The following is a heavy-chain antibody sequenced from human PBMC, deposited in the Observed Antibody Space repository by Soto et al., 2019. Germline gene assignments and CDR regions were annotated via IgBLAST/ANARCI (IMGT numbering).Heavy chain of an antibody. D-gene: IGHD3-22*01. CDR1: GFTFSSYV. Sequence: GGSLRLSCAASGFTFSSYVMTWVRQAPGKGLEWVSGISGSSVMTYYADSVKGRFTISRDNSKNTLYLQMNSLRAEDTAVYYCAKSLYDSSGYQPLGFWGQGTLVTVSS. V-gene: IGHV3-23*01. CDR3: AKSLYDSSGYQPLGF. CDR2: ISGSSVMT. J-gene: IGHJ4*02.